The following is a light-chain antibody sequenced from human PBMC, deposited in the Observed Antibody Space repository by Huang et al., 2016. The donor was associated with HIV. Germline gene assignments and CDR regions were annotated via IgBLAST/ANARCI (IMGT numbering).Light chain of an antibody. CDR1: QKINSW. CDR3: QQYDTYPWT. V-gene: IGKV1-5*03. J-gene: IGKJ1*01. CDR2: KAG. Sequence: DILMTQSPSTLSASVGDRVTITCRASQKINSWLAWYQQKPGTAPKLLIYKAGSLEEGVPSRFSGGGSGTEFTLNISSLQPDDFATYYCQQYDTYPWTFGQGTKVEVK.